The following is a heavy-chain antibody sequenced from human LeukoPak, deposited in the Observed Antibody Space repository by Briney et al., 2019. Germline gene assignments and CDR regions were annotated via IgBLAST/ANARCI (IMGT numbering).Heavy chain of an antibody. J-gene: IGHJ6*03. CDR2: IIPIFGTA. V-gene: IGHV1-69*05. CDR1: GGTFSSYA. D-gene: IGHD3-9*01. Sequence: ASVKVSCKASGGTFSSYAISWVRQAPGQGLEWMGGIIPIFGTANYAQKFQGRVTITTDESTSTAYMELRSLRSDDTAVYYCARDLFAGNYDILTGYYKGNYYYMDVWGKGTTVTVSS. CDR3: ARDLFAGNYDILTGYYKGNYYYMDV.